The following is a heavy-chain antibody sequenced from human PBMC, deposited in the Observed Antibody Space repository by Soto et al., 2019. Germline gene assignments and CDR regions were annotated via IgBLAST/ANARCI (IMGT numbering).Heavy chain of an antibody. J-gene: IGHJ4*02. Sequence: PGGSLRLSCAASGFTFSSYWMSWVRQVPGKGLEWVANIKRDGSEEYYVDSVKGRFTISRDNAKNLLYLLMNSLRAEDTAVYYCASGGAAVASYYIDYWGQGTLVTVSS. CDR2: IKRDGSEE. CDR3: ASGGAAVASYYIDY. CDR1: GFTFSSYW. D-gene: IGHD3-10*01. V-gene: IGHV3-7*03.